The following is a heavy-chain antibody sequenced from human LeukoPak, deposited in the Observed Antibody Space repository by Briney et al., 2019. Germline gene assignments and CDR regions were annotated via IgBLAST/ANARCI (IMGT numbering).Heavy chain of an antibody. V-gene: IGHV4-59*01. CDR3: ARAERRYWFDP. D-gene: IGHD1-1*01. J-gene: IGHJ5*02. CDR2: MYYSGST. CDR1: GGSISSYY. Sequence: LETLSLTCTVSGGSISSYYWSWIRQPPGKGLEWIGYMYYSGSTNYNPSLKSRVTISGDTSKNQFSLKLSSVTAADTAVYYCARAERRYWFDPWGQGTLVTVSS.